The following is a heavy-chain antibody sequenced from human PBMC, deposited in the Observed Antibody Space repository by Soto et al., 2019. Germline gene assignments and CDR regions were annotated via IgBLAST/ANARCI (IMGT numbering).Heavy chain of an antibody. CDR1: GFSLSTSGVG. V-gene: IGHV2-5*02. CDR3: THRLHPEDIDH. J-gene: IGHJ4*02. Sequence: QITLKESGPTLVKPTQTLTLTFTFSGFSLSTSGVGVCWIRQPPGKALEWLALIYWDDDKRYSPSLKSSLTIPKDTTKNQVGLKITHMDTGDKATYYCTHRLHPEDIDHWCQGTLDT. CDR2: IYWDDDK.